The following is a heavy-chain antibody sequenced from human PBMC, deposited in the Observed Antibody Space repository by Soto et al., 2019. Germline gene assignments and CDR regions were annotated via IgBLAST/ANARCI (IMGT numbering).Heavy chain of an antibody. J-gene: IGHJ4*02. D-gene: IGHD3-10*01. CDR1: GGSISSSSYY. CDR2: IYYSGTT. V-gene: IGHV4-39*01. Sequence: LSLTCTVSGGSISSSSYYWGWIRQPPGKGLEWIGTIYYSGTTNYNPSLKSRVTISVDTSQNQFSPKLNSLTAADTAVYYCASLLGIKFDYWGQGALVTVSS. CDR3: ASLLGIKFDY.